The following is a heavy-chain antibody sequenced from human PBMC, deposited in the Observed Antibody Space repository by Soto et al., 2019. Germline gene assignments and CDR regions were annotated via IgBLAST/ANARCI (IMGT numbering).Heavy chain of an antibody. CDR2: ISGSGGST. CDR3: AKDLRSGAVAVDGPFDY. D-gene: IGHD2-15*01. Sequence: EVPLLESGGGLVQPGGSLRLSFAASGFTFSSYAMSWVRQAPGKGLEWVSAISGSGGSTYYADSVKGRFTISRDNSKNTLYLQMNSLRAEDTAVYYCAKDLRSGAVAVDGPFDYWGQGTLVTVSS. CDR1: GFTFSSYA. J-gene: IGHJ4*02. V-gene: IGHV3-23*01.